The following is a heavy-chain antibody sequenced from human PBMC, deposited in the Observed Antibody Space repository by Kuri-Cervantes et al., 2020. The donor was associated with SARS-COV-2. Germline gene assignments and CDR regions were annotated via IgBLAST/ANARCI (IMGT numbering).Heavy chain of an antibody. V-gene: IGHV4-34*01. CDR1: GGSFSGYY. D-gene: IGHD4-17*01. J-gene: IGHJ4*02. CDR2: INHSGST. Sequence: SETLSLTCAVYGGSFSGYYWSWIRQPPGKGLEWIGEINHSGSTNYNPSLKSRVTMSVDTSKNQFSLKLSSVTAADTAVYYCARGDYGDHPYYFDYWGQGTLVTVSS. CDR3: ARGDYGDHPYYFDY.